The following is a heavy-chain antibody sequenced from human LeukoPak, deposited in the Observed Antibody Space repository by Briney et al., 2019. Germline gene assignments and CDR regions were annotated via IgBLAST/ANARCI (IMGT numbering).Heavy chain of an antibody. CDR3: ARDSAWAYAFDI. Sequence: SETLSLTCAVYGGSFSSYYWSWIRQPPGKGLEWIGKINYSGSTNYNPSLKSRVTISVDMSKNQFSLKLSSVTAADTAVYYCARDSAWAYAFDIWGQGTMVTVSS. V-gene: IGHV4-34*01. D-gene: IGHD1-26*01. CDR2: INYSGST. CDR1: GGSFSSYY. J-gene: IGHJ3*02.